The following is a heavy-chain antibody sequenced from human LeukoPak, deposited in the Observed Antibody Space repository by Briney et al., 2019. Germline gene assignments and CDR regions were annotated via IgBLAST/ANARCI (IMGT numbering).Heavy chain of an antibody. V-gene: IGHV1-8*02. Sequence: GASVKVSCKASGYTFTGYYMHWVRQAPGQGLEWMGWINPNSGNTGYAQKFQGRVTMTRNASISTAYMELSSLRSEDTAVYYCARGPPWNDIWGQGTMVTVSS. J-gene: IGHJ3*02. D-gene: IGHD1-1*01. CDR1: GYTFTGYY. CDR3: ARGPPWNDI. CDR2: INPNSGNT.